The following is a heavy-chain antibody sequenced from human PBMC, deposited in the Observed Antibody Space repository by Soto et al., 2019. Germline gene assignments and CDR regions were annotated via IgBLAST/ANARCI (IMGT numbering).Heavy chain of an antibody. J-gene: IGHJ5*02. D-gene: IGHD3-10*01. V-gene: IGHV4-31*03. CDR2: IYYSGST. CDR1: GGSISSGGYY. CDR3: ARVGSKQYYYGSGSPSNPNWFDP. Sequence: SETLSLTCTVSGGSISSGGYYWSWIRQHPGKGLEWIGYIYYSGSTYYNPSLKSRVTISVDTSKNQFSLKLSSVTAADTAVYYCARVGSKQYYYGSGSPSNPNWFDPWGQGTLVTVS.